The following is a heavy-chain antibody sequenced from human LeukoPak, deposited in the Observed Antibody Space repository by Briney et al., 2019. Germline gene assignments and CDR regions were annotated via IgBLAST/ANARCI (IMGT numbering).Heavy chain of an antibody. J-gene: IGHJ6*03. CDR1: GFTVSSNS. D-gene: IGHD1-26*01. Sequence: GGSLRLSCTVSGFTVSSNSMSWVRQAPGKGLEWVSFIYSGTIHYSDSVKGRFTISRDNSKNTLYLQMNSLRAEDTAIYICAKDGGTYPYFLDVWGKGTTVIVSS. CDR2: IYSGTI. V-gene: IGHV3-53*01. CDR3: AKDGGTYPYFLDV.